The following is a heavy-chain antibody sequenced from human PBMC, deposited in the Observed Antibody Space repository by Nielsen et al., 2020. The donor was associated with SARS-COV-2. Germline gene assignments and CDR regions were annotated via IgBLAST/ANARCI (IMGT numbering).Heavy chain of an antibody. J-gene: IGHJ4*02. D-gene: IGHD2-8*01. V-gene: IGHV4-59*11. CDR3: AGAYCTNGVCPLDY. CDR1: GGSLSTHY. Sequence: SETLSLTCNVSGGSLSTHYWNWIRQPPGKGLEWIGYIYYSGSTNYNPSLKSRVTISVDTSKNQFSLKLSSVTAADTAVYYCAGAYCTNGVCPLDYWGQGTLVTVSS. CDR2: IYYSGST.